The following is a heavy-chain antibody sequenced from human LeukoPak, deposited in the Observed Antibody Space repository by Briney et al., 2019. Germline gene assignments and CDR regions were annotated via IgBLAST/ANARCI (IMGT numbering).Heavy chain of an antibody. V-gene: IGHV1-46*01. Sequence: ASVKVSSTASGYTFITYYMHWVRQAPGQGLEWMGVIDPSGGSTNYARKFQGRVTMTSDTSTSTVYMELSSLRSEDTAVYYCARGFCSGGSCYSYDYWGQGTLVTVSS. J-gene: IGHJ4*02. D-gene: IGHD2-15*01. CDR3: ARGFCSGGSCYSYDY. CDR2: IDPSGGST. CDR1: GYTFITYY.